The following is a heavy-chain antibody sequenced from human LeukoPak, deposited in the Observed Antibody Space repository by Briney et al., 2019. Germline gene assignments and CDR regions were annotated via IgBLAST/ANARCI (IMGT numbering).Heavy chain of an antibody. V-gene: IGHV4-31*03. CDR3: AKALGQWLPKAVFDY. J-gene: IGHJ4*02. CDR2: IYFSGST. D-gene: IGHD6-19*01. Sequence: SETLSLTCTVSGVSTNSAVYYWSWIRQPPGKGLEWIGYIYFSGSTYYNPSLKSRVTMSIDTSKNQFSLKLTSVTAADTAVYYCAKALGQWLPKAVFDYWGQGTLVTVSS. CDR1: GVSTNSAVYY.